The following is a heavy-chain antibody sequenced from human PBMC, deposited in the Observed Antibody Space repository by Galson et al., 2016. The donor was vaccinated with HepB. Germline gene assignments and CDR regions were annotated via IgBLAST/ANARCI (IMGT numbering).Heavy chain of an antibody. V-gene: IGHV3-30*03. CDR1: GFRLSSYS. CDR3: ARGGYDGYEIDY. Sequence: SLRLSCAASGFRLSSYSMHWVRQAPGEGLDWVAVISNDGNNKYYADSVKGRFTISRDNARNTLYLQMDSLRAEDTAVYYCARGGYDGYEIDYWGQGTLVSVSS. J-gene: IGHJ4*02. CDR2: ISNDGNNK. D-gene: IGHD5-12*01.